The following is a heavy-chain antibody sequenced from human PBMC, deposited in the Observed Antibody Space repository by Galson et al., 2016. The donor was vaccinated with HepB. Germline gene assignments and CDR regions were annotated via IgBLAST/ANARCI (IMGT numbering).Heavy chain of an antibody. CDR3: ARSLLTVTSPFGY. Sequence: SLRLSCAASGFTFSDYYMSWIRQAPGKGLEWISYISGNSGDIRYADSVKGRFTVSSDNAENSVYLQMNSLGVDDTAVYYCARSLLTVTSPFGYWGQGTLVTVSS. V-gene: IGHV3-11*06. J-gene: IGHJ4*02. CDR2: ISGNSGDI. CDR1: GFTFSDYY. D-gene: IGHD4-17*01.